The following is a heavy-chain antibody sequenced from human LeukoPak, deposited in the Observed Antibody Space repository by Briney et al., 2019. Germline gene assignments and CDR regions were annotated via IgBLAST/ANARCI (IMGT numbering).Heavy chain of an antibody. Sequence: SETLSLTCSVAGGSLSSNYWSWIRQPAGERLEWIGRMYSSGKTNYNPSLKSRVTMSVDTSKNQLSLKVTSVTAADTAVYYCARMGRDAFDIWGQGTMVTVSS. CDR1: GGSLSSNY. V-gene: IGHV4-4*07. CDR2: MYSSGKT. CDR3: ARMGRDAFDI. J-gene: IGHJ3*02.